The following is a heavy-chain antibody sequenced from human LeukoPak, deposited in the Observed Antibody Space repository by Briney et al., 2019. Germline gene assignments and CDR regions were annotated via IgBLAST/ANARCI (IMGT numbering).Heavy chain of an antibody. CDR3: ASLGSGSGSYYTNNFDY. CDR1: GFTFSSYE. D-gene: IGHD3-10*01. Sequence: GGSLRLSCAASGFTFSSYEMNWVRQAPGKGLEWVSYISSSGSTIYYADSVKGRFTISRDNAKNSLYLQMNSLRAEDTAVYYCASLGSGSGSYYTNNFDYWGQGTLVTVSS. J-gene: IGHJ4*02. CDR2: ISSSGSTI. V-gene: IGHV3-48*03.